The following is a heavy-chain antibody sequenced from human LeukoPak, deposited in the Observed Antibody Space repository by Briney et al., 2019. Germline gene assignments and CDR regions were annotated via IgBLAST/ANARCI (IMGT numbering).Heavy chain of an antibody. D-gene: IGHD3-3*01. CDR3: ARGSTQYYDFWSGYYLTGGYGPYYYYYYGMDV. CDR2: MNPNSGNT. CDR1: GYTFTSYD. Sequence: ASVKVSCKASGYTFTSYDINWVRQATGQGLEWMGWMNPNSGNTGYAQKFQGRVTVTRNTSISTAYMELSSLRSEDTAVYYCARGSTQYYDFWSGYYLTGGYGPYYYYYYGMDVWGQGTTVTVSS. V-gene: IGHV1-8*01. J-gene: IGHJ6*02.